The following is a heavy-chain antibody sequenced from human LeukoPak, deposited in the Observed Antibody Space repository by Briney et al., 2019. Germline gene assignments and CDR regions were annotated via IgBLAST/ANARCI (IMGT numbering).Heavy chain of an antibody. V-gene: IGHV3-30*02. CDR1: GFTFSSYG. CDR2: IRYDGSNK. CDR3: TSNWNYYDSSGFRYFDY. J-gene: IGHJ4*02. Sequence: GGSLRLSCAASGFTFSSYGMHWVRQAPGKGLEWVAFIRYDGSNKYYADSVKGRFTISRDNSKNTLYLQMNSLKTEDTAVYYCTSNWNYYDSSGFRYFDYWGQGTLVTVSS. D-gene: IGHD3-22*01.